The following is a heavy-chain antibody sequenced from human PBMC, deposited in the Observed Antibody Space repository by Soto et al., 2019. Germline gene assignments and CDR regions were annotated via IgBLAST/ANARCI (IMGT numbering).Heavy chain of an antibody. CDR2: IYYSGST. V-gene: IGHV4-59*01. D-gene: IGHD3-22*01. Sequence: SETLSLTCTVSGVSISNSYWSWIRQPLGKGLEWIGYIYYSGSTNYNPSLKSRLTISVDTSKNQISLKLSSVTAADTAVYYCASSGIVGREVNSWFDPWGQGTLVTVSS. J-gene: IGHJ5*02. CDR1: GVSISNSY. CDR3: ASSGIVGREVNSWFDP.